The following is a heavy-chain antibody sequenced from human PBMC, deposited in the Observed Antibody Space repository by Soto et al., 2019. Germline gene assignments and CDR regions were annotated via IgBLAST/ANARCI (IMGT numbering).Heavy chain of an antibody. D-gene: IGHD3-16*01. V-gene: IGHV3-48*03. CDR2: ISSSGSTI. Sequence: GGSLRLSCAASGFTFSSYEMNWVRQAPGKGLEWVSYISSSGSTIYYADSVKGRFTISRDNAKNSLYLQMNSLRAEDTAVYYCARGSREGGSDYWGQGTRVTVSS. CDR1: GFTFSSYE. J-gene: IGHJ4*02. CDR3: ARGSREGGSDY.